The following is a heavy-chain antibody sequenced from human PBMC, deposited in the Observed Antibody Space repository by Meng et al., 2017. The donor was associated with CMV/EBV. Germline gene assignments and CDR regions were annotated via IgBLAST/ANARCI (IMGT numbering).Heavy chain of an antibody. CDR2: ISGSSSYI. CDR3: ARGFSITALSDY. V-gene: IGHV3-21*01. Sequence: GGSLRLSCAASGFTFSSYSINWVRQAPGKGLEWVSSISGSSSYIYYADSVKGRFTISRDHAKNPLYLQMNSLRAEDTAVYDCARGFSITALSDYWGQGTLVTVSS. J-gene: IGHJ4*02. CDR1: GFTFSSYS. D-gene: IGHD1-14*01.